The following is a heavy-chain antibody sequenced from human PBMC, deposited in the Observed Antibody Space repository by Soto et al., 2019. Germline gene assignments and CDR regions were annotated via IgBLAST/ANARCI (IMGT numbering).Heavy chain of an antibody. D-gene: IGHD3-9*01. Sequence: QVQLVQSGAEVKPPGASVKVSCKASGYSFSNYDINWVRQATGQGLEWMGWMNTNSGKPDYAQKFQGRLTMNRDTSIGTAYMELSSLRSEDTAVYYCARGSYEILTGSPYIDVWGRGTTVTVSS. J-gene: IGHJ6*03. CDR1: GYSFSNYD. CDR3: ARGSYEILTGSPYIDV. CDR2: MNTNSGKP. V-gene: IGHV1-8*01.